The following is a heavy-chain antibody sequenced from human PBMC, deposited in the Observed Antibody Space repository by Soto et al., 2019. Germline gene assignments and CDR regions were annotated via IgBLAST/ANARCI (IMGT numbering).Heavy chain of an antibody. J-gene: IGHJ4*02. CDR2: INHSGST. D-gene: IGHD3-22*01. CDR1: GGSFSGYY. V-gene: IGHV4-34*01. CDR3: ASPAPYYYDSSGYYYDY. Sequence: SETLSLTCAVYGGSFSGYYWSWIRQPLGKGLEWIGEINHSGSTNYNPSLKSRVTISVDTSKNQFSLKLSSVTAADTAVYYCASPAPYYYDSSGYYYDYWGQGTLVTVSS.